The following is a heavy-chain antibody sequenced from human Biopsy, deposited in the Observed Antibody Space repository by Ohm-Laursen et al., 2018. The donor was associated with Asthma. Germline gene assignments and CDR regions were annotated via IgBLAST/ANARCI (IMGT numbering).Heavy chain of an antibody. CDR3: ARHDHRWDTYADF. D-gene: IGHD2-2*01. V-gene: IGHV4-39*01. Sequence: SETLSLTCILSSGSGGYMRSGNYYWGWIRQPPGKGLEWVGSMYYGETTYYSPSLKSRVTISVDTSKNQFSLILSSVTAADTAVYYCARHDHRWDTYADFWGQGTLVTVSS. J-gene: IGHJ4*02. CDR2: MYYGETT. CDR1: SGSGGYMRSGNYY.